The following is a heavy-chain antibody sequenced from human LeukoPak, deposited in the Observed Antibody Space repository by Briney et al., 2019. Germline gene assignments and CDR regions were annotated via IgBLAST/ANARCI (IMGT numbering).Heavy chain of an antibody. V-gene: IGHV3-30*03. CDR3: ARAQATWAYYYYYGMDV. CDR1: GFTLSDYH. CDR2: ISYDGSNK. D-gene: IGHD5-12*01. Sequence: GRSLRLSCAASGFTLSDYHMNWVRQAPGKGLEWVAVISYDGSNKYYADSVKGRFTISRDNSKNTLYLQMNSLRAEDTAVYYCARAQATWAYYYYYGMDVWGQGTTVTVSS. J-gene: IGHJ6*02.